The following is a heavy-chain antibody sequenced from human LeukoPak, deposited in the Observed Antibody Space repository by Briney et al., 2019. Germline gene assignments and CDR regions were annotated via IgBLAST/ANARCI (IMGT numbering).Heavy chain of an antibody. CDR3: ARDKSAIFGVVPHEDYYYYMDV. CDR2: VIPILGIA. Sequence: SVKVSCKASGGTFSSYTISWVRQAPGQGLEWMGRVIPILGIANYAQKFQGRVTITADKSTNTAYMELSSLRSEDTAVYYCARDKSAIFGVVPHEDYYYYMDVWGKGTTVTVSS. J-gene: IGHJ6*03. V-gene: IGHV1-69*04. D-gene: IGHD3-3*01. CDR1: GGTFSSYT.